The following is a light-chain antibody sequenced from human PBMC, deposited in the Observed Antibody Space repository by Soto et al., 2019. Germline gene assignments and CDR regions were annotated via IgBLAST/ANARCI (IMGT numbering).Light chain of an antibody. CDR3: CSFTSRNTWV. Sequence: QSALAQPASVSGSPGQSITISCTGSSSDVGSYNRVSWYQQNPGKAPKLMIYEGSRRPSGVSNRFSGSKSGNTASLTISGLQADDEGDYYCCSFTSRNTWVFGGGTQLTVL. CDR1: SSDVGSYNR. V-gene: IGLV2-14*02. CDR2: EGS. J-gene: IGLJ3*02.